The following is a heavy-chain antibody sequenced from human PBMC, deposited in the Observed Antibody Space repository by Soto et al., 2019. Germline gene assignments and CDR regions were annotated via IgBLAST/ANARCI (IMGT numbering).Heavy chain of an antibody. V-gene: IGHV4-39*01. J-gene: IGHJ4*02. CDR3: ATLWFGEGNY. CDR1: GGSISSSSYH. Sequence: SETLSLTCTVSGGSISSSSYHWGWIRQPPGKGLEWIGSIYYSGSTYYNPSLKSRVTISVDTSKNQFSLKLSSVTAADTAVYYCATLWFGEGNYWGQGTLVTVS. CDR2: IYYSGST. D-gene: IGHD3-10*01.